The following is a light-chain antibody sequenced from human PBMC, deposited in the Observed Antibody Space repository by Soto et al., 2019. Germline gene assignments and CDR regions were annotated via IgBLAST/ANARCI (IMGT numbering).Light chain of an antibody. CDR2: EVS. CDR3: SSYAGNSRYG. CDR1: SSDVGRYNY. Sequence: QSALIQPPSASGSPGQSVTISCTGTSSDVGRYNYISWYQQRPGKAPKLIIYEVSKRPSGVPDRLSGFKYGNTASLTVSGLQAEDEADYYCSSYAGNSRYGFGTGTKVTVL. J-gene: IGLJ1*01. V-gene: IGLV2-8*01.